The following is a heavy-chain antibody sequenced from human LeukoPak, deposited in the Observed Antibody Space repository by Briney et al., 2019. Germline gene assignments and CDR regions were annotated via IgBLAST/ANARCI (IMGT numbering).Heavy chain of an antibody. J-gene: IGHJ2*01. Sequence: SETLSLTCAVYGGSFSGYYWSWIRQPPGKGLEWIGEINHSGGTNYNPSLKSRVTISVDTSKNRFSLKLSSVTAADTAVYYCARGRYSNYGLNWYFDLWGRGTLVTVSS. CDR1: GGSFSGYY. D-gene: IGHD4-4*01. CDR2: INHSGGT. V-gene: IGHV4-34*01. CDR3: ARGRYSNYGLNWYFDL.